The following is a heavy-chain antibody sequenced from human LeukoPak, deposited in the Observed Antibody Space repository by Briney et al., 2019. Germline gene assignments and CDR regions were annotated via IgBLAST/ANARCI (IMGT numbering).Heavy chain of an antibody. V-gene: IGHV4-30-4*01. CDR2: IYYSGST. J-gene: IGHJ5*02. CDR3: ARARLGRSYDSSGYYGNWFDP. D-gene: IGHD3-22*01. Sequence: SETLSLTCTVSGGSISSGDYYWSWIRQPPGKGLEWIGYIYYSGSTYYNPSLKSRVTISVDTSKNQFSLKLSSVTAADTAVYYCARARLGRSYDSSGYYGNWFDPWGQGTLVTVSS. CDR1: GGSISSGDYY.